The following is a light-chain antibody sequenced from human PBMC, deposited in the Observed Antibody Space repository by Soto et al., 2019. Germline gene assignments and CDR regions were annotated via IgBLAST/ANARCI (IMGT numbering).Light chain of an antibody. V-gene: IGKV1-9*01. CDR1: QGISSY. CDR3: QQYYSYPRT. J-gene: IGKJ1*01. Sequence: DIQLTQSPSFLSASVGDRVTITCRASQGISSYLAWYQQKPGKAPKLLIYAASTLQSGVPSRFSGSGSWTEFTLTISSLQPEDFATYYCQQYYSYPRTFGQGTKVDIK. CDR2: AAS.